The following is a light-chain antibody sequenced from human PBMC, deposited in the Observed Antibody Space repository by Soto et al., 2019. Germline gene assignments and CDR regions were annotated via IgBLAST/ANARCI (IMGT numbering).Light chain of an antibody. V-gene: IGLV2-8*01. CDR3: SSYAGSNNVV. CDR2: EVS. Sequence: QSVLTQPPSASGSPGQSVTISCTGTSSDVGGYNYVPWYQQHPVKAPKLMIYEVSKRPSGVPDRFSGSKAGNTASLTVSGLQAEDDDDYYCSSYAGSNNVVFGGGTKLTVL. J-gene: IGLJ2*01. CDR1: SSDVGGYNY.